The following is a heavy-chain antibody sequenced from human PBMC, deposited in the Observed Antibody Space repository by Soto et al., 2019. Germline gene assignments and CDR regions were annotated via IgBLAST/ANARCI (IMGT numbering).Heavy chain of an antibody. D-gene: IGHD3-3*01. Sequence: QLQLQESGSGLVKPSQTLSLTCAVSGGSISSDAYSWTWLRQPPGKGLEWIGYIYETGSTYYNPSPKSRVTISGDRYQNQFSLKLTSLTAADTAVYSCAREYDSTEAFENWGQGTMVTVSS. V-gene: IGHV4-30-2*01. CDR1: GGSISSDAYS. CDR2: IYETGST. CDR3: AREYDSTEAFEN. J-gene: IGHJ3*02.